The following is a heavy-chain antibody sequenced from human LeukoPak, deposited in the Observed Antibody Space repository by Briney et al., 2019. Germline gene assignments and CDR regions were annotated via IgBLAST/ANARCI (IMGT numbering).Heavy chain of an antibody. V-gene: IGHV4-31*03. Sequence: SQTLSLTCTVSGGSISSGGYYWSWIRQHPGKGLEWIGYIYYSGSTNYNPSLKSRVTISVDTSKNQFSLKLSSVTAADTAVYYCASAPIHSSGYYGLPDYFDYWGQGTLVTVSS. CDR1: GGSISSGGYY. CDR3: ASAPIHSSGYYGLPDYFDY. D-gene: IGHD3-22*01. CDR2: IYYSGST. J-gene: IGHJ4*02.